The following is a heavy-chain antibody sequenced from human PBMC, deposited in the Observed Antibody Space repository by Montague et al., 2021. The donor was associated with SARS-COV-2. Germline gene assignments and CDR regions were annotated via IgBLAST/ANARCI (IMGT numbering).Heavy chain of an antibody. CDR3: ARGQRQAFSVFGVLAGGPELECYGLDV. CDR1: GGSFNNYY. V-gene: IGHV4-34*01. D-gene: IGHD3-3*01. J-gene: IGHJ6*02. Sequence: SETLSLTCAVYGGSFNNYYWSWIRQAPGKGLEWIGEIDQGGATNYSPSLRSRLILSVDTSKNQFSLKLTSVTAADTAVYFCARGQRQAFSVFGVLAGGPELECYGLDVWGLGTMVTVS. CDR2: IDQGGAT.